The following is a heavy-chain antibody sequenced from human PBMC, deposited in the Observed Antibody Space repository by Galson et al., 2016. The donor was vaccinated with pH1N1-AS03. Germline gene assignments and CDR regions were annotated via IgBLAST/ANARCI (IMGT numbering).Heavy chain of an antibody. CDR1: GYTFTDYA. CDR3: ARTNYYHSSGDY. Sequence: SVKVSCKASGYTFTDYAVHWVRQAPGQRLEWMGWINADNTDTKYSQKFQDRVTITRDTFATTAYMELSGLRSEDTAVYYCARTNYYHSSGDYWGQGTLVTVSS. CDR2: INADNTDT. J-gene: IGHJ4*02. D-gene: IGHD3-22*01. V-gene: IGHV1-3*01.